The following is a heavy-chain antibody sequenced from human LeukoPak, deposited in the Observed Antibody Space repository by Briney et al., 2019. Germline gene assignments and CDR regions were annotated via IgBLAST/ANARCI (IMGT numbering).Heavy chain of an antibody. Sequence: ASVTVSCKASGYTFTSYDINWVGQAPGQGLEWMGWMNPNSGNTAYAQKFQGRVTITRNTSISTAYMELSSLRSEDTAVYYCARGIAAAGSYYFDYWGQGTLVTVSS. CDR1: GYTFTSYD. D-gene: IGHD6-13*01. V-gene: IGHV1-8*03. CDR2: MNPNSGNT. J-gene: IGHJ4*02. CDR3: ARGIAAAGSYYFDY.